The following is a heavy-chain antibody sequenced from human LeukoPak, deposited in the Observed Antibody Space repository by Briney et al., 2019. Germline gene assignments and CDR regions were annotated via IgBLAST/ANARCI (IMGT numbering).Heavy chain of an antibody. V-gene: IGHV3-66*01. CDR1: GLTVGSNS. CDR2: IYSDNT. J-gene: IGHJ4*02. CDR3: ARDGVAPGFYFDY. D-gene: IGHD2-8*01. Sequence: GGSLRLSWTVAGLTVGSNSISCVRQPPGSGMEWVSFIYSDNTHSSHSVKSRFTISRDNTYYSLYLQMNSLSAEDTAVSYCARDGVAPGFYFDYWGQGNLVTVSS.